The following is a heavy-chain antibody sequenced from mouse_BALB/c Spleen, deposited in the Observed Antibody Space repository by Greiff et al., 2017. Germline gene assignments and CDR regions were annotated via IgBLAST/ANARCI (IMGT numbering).Heavy chain of an antibody. J-gene: IGHJ1*01. CDR1: GYTFTSYN. V-gene: IGHV1-12*01. Sequence: QVQLQQPGAELVKPGASVKMSCKASGYTFTSYNMHWVKQTPGQGLEWIGAIYPGNGDTSYNQKFKGKATLTADKSSSTAYMQLSSLTSEDSAVYYCARGGRYDEGDVWGAGTTVTVSS. D-gene: IGHD2-14*01. CDR2: IYPGNGDT. CDR3: ARGGRYDEGDV.